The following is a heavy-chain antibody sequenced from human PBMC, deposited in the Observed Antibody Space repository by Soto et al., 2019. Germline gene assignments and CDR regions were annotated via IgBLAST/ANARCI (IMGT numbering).Heavy chain of an antibody. Sequence: PGESLKISCKGSGYSFTSYWISWVRQMPGKGLEWMGRIDPGDSNTRYSPSLQGQVTISVDKSISTAYLQWSSLKATDTAMYYCARHAYDFWSGHPNPRYYYGMDVWGQGTTVTVSS. V-gene: IGHV5-51*01. D-gene: IGHD3-3*01. CDR2: IDPGDSNT. J-gene: IGHJ6*02. CDR1: GYSFTSYW. CDR3: ARHAYDFWSGHPNPRYYYGMDV.